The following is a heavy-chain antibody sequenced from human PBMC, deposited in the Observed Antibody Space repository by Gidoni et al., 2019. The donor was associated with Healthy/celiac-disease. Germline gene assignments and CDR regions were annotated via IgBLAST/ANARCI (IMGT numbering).Heavy chain of an antibody. J-gene: IGHJ5*02. D-gene: IGHD3-22*01. Sequence: QVQLQQWGAGLLKPSETMSLTCAVYGGYFSGYYWSWIRKPPGKGLEWIGEINHSGRTNYNPSLKIRFTISVDTSKNQFSLKLSSVTAADTAVYYCARAYKYYYDSSGPNWFDPWGQGTLVTVSS. CDR1: GGYFSGYY. CDR2: INHSGRT. V-gene: IGHV4-34*01. CDR3: ARAYKYYYDSSGPNWFDP.